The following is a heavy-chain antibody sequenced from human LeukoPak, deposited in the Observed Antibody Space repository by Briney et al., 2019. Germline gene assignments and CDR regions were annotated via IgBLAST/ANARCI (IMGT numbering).Heavy chain of an antibody. CDR2: IYTSGST. Sequence: PSQTLSLTCTVSGGCISSGTYYWSWIRQPAGKGLEWIGRIYTSGSTNHNPSLKSRVTISVDTSKNQFSLKLSSVTAADTAVYYCARAVGVGSGWYNWFDFWGQGTLVTVSS. CDR3: ARAVGVGSGWYNWFDF. J-gene: IGHJ5*01. CDR1: GGCISSGTYY. D-gene: IGHD6-19*01. V-gene: IGHV4-61*02.